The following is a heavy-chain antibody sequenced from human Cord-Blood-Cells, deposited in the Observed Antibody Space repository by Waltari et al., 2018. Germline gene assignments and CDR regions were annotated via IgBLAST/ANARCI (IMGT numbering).Heavy chain of an antibody. V-gene: IGHV4-34*01. D-gene: IGHD2-15*01. CDR3: AGAVVVLNY. CDR1: GGSFSGSY. Sequence: QVQLQQRGAGLLKPSETLSLTSAVYGGSFSGSYWSWIRQPPGKGREWIGEINHSGSTNYNPSLKSRVTISVDTSKNQFSLKLSSVTAADTAVYYCAGAVVVLNYWGQGTLVTVSS. J-gene: IGHJ4*02. CDR2: INHSGST.